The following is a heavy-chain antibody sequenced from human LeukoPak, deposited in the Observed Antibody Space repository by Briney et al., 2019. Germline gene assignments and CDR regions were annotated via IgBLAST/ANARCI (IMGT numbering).Heavy chain of an antibody. CDR1: GYTFTSYG. CDR2: ISAYNGNT. Sequence: ASVKVSCKASGYTFTSYGISWVRQAPGQGLEWMGWISAYNGNTNYAQKLQGRVTMTTDTSTSTAYMELRSLRSDDTAVYYCARDIYYYGSGSPEENWYFDLWGRGTLVTVSS. J-gene: IGHJ2*01. CDR3: ARDIYYYGSGSPEENWYFDL. D-gene: IGHD3-10*01. V-gene: IGHV1-18*01.